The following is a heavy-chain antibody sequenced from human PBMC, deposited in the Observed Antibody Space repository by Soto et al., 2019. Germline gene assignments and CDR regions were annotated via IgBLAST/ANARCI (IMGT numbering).Heavy chain of an antibody. CDR3: AREGGYCSSTSCHDAFDI. CDR1: GYTFTGYY. Sequence: ASGKVSCKASGYTFTGYYIHWVRQAPGQGLEWMGWINPNSGGTNYAQKFQGWVTMTRDTSISTAYMELSRLRSDDTAVYYCAREGGYCSSTSCHDAFDIWGQGTMVTVSS. J-gene: IGHJ3*02. D-gene: IGHD2-2*01. CDR2: INPNSGGT. V-gene: IGHV1-2*04.